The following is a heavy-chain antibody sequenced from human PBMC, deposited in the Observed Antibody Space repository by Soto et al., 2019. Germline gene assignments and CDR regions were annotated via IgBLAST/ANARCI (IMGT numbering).Heavy chain of an antibody. CDR2: IYYSGST. CDR1: GGSISSGGYY. CDR3: AREHYYGSGSYYFDY. D-gene: IGHD3-10*01. V-gene: IGHV4-31*03. J-gene: IGHJ4*02. Sequence: SETLSLTCTVSGGSISSGGYYWSWIRQHPGKGLEWIGYIYYSGSTYYNPSLKSRVTISVDTSKNQFSLKLSSVTAADTAVYYCAREHYYGSGSYYFDYWGQGTLVTVSS.